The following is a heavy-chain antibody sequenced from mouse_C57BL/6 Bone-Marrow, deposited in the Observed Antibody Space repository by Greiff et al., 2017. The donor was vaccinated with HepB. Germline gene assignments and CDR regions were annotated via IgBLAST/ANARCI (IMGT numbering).Heavy chain of an antibody. Sequence: EVQLQQSGAELLRPGASVKFSCTASGFNIKDYYMHWVKQRPEQGLEWIGRIDPEDGDTEYAPKFQGKATMTTDTSSNTAYMPLSSLTTQDTAVYYCTKWGQHRVAGYAYWGKGTMVT. CDR3: TKWGQHRVAGYAY. CDR1: GFNIKDYY. CDR2: IDPEDGDT. J-gene: IGHJ3*01. D-gene: IGHD3-2*02. V-gene: IGHV14-1*01.